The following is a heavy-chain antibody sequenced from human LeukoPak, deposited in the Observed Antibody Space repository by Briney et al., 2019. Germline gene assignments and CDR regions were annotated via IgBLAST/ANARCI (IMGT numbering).Heavy chain of an antibody. Sequence: SETLSLTCTVSGGSITSYYWNWIRQPPGKGLEWIGYIYYTGDTHYSPSLKSRVTISIDTSKSQFSLKLTSVTAADTAVYYCAKDLGSSGWYIDYWGQGTLVTVSS. CDR1: GGSITSYY. D-gene: IGHD6-19*01. V-gene: IGHV4-59*01. CDR3: AKDLGSSGWYIDY. CDR2: IYYTGDT. J-gene: IGHJ4*02.